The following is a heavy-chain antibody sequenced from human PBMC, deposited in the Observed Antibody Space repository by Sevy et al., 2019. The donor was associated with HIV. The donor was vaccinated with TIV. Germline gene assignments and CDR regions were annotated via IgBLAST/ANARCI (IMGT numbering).Heavy chain of an antibody. CDR3: VRRGVDAYYFYFDL. CDR1: GYTFPAFS. Sequence: GGSLRLSCTASGYTFPAFSFNWVRQAPGKGLEWLSYISTGTDHIYYADSAKGRFTISRDDAKDSVYLEMKSLRDQDTAPYYCVRRGVDAYYFYFDLWGQGTLVTVSS. J-gene: IGHJ4*02. D-gene: IGHD3-10*01. V-gene: IGHV3-21*05. CDR2: ISTGTDHI.